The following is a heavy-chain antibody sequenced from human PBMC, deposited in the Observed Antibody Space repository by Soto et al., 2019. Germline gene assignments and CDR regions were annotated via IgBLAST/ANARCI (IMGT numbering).Heavy chain of an antibody. J-gene: IGHJ6*02. CDR2: ISSSSSYI. CDR3: ASVDLLYGLDV. CDR1: GFTFSSYS. Sequence: GGSLRLSCAASGFTFSSYSMNWVRQAPGKGLEWVSSISSSSSYIYYADSVKGRFTISRDNAKNSLYLQMNSLRAEDTAVYYCASVDLLYGLDVWGQGTTVPVAS. V-gene: IGHV3-21*01.